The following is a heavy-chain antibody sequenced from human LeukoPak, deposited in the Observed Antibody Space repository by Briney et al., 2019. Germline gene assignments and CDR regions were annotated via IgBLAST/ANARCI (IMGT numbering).Heavy chain of an antibody. J-gene: IGHJ4*02. CDR3: ARDGSWNHARGFDY. CDR1: GFTFSSYG. D-gene: IGHD1-14*01. CDR2: IWYDGSNK. V-gene: IGHV3-33*01. Sequence: GSLRLSCAASGFTFSSYGMHWVRQAPGKGLEWVAVIWYDGSNKYYADSVKGRFTISRDNSKNTLYLQMNSLRAEDTAVYYCARDGSWNHARGFDYWGQGTLVTVSS.